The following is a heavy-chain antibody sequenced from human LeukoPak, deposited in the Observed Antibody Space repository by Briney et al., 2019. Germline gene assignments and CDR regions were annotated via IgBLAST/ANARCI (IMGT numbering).Heavy chain of an antibody. CDR1: GGSISSGGYS. V-gene: IGHV4-30-2*01. CDR2: IYHSGNT. D-gene: IGHD6-13*01. Sequence: SETLSLTCAVSGGSISSGGYSWNWIRQPPGKGLEWIGYIYHSGNTYYNPSLKSRVTISVDRSKNQFSLKLSSVTAADTAVYYCARDLRGQQLGGDYWGQGTLVTVSS. CDR3: ARDLRGQQLGGDY. J-gene: IGHJ4*02.